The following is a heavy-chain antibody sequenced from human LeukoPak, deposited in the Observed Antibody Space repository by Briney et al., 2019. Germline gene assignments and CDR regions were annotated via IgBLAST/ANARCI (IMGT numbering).Heavy chain of an antibody. V-gene: IGHV3-23*01. CDR3: AKGAASRGYTYVAN. CDR1: AFTFRSYA. CDR2: VSASGGST. D-gene: IGHD5-18*01. Sequence: GGSLRLSCAASAFTFRSYAMIWVRQAPGKGLEWVSTVSASGGSTYYADSVKGRFSTSRDNSNNTPYLQMNSLRAEDTAVYYCAKGAASRGYTYVANWGQGTLVTVSS. J-gene: IGHJ4*02.